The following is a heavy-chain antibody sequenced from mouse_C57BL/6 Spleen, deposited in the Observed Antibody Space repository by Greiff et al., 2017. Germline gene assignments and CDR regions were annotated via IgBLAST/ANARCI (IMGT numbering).Heavy chain of an antibody. J-gene: IGHJ3*01. Sequence: EVQRVESGPGMVKPSQSLSLTCTVTGYSITSGYDWHWIRHFPGNKLEWMGYISYSGSTNYNPSLKRRISITHDTSKNHIFLKLNSVTTEDTATYYCARDGDGPFAYWGQGTLGTVSA. CDR3: ARDGDGPFAY. V-gene: IGHV3-1*01. CDR1: GYSITSGYD. D-gene: IGHD2-3*01. CDR2: ISYSGST.